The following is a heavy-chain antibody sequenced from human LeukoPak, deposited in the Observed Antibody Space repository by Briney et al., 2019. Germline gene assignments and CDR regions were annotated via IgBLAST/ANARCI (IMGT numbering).Heavy chain of an antibody. J-gene: IGHJ1*01. CDR2: IISSSSYI. V-gene: IGHV3-21*01. CDR3: AIRYCSSTSCYVGQH. Sequence: GGSLRLSCAASGFTFSSYSMNWVRQAPGKGLEWVSSIISSSSYIYYADSVKGRFTISRDNAKNSLYLQMNSLRAEDTAVYYCAIRYCSSTSCYVGQHWGQGTLVTVSS. D-gene: IGHD2-2*01. CDR1: GFTFSSYS.